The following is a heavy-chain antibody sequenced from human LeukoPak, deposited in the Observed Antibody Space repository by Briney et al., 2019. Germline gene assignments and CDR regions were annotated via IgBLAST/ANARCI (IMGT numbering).Heavy chain of an antibody. CDR3: VKWQYCGNNCYFSAFDM. D-gene: IGHD2-21*01. Sequence: SETLSLTCTVSGGSITTNYWSWIRQPPGMGLEWIGYIHYSGNTNNNPSLKRRVTISVDTSKNQFSLKLRSVTAADTAVYYCVKWQYCGNNCYFSAFDMSGQGTVVTVSS. CDR1: GGSITTNY. J-gene: IGHJ3*02. CDR2: IHYSGNT. V-gene: IGHV4-59*01.